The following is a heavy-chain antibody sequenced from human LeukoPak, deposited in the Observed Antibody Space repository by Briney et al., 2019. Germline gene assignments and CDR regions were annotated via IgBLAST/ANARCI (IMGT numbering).Heavy chain of an antibody. CDR1: GYTLTELS. Sequence: ASVKVSCKVSGYTLTELSMHWVRQAPGKGLEWMGGFDPEDGETIYAQKFQGRVTMTEDTSTDTAYMELSSLRSEDTAVYYCATRPRGGYFDWLLPYYFDYWGQGTLVTVSS. V-gene: IGHV1-24*01. D-gene: IGHD3-9*01. CDR2: FDPEDGET. J-gene: IGHJ4*02. CDR3: ATRPRGGYFDWLLPYYFDY.